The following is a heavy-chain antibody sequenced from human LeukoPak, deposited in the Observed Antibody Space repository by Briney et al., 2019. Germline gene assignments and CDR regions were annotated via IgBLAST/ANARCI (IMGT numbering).Heavy chain of an antibody. CDR2: INPNSSGT. Sequence: ASVKVSCKASGYTFTGYYMHWVRQPPAQGLEWMGWINPNSSGTNSAQKFQGRVTMTRDTSISTAYMELSRLRSDDTAVYYCARMVGIRPGGWLEEDPDYWGQGTLVTVSS. CDR3: ARMVGIRPGGWLEEDPDY. D-gene: IGHD6-19*01. J-gene: IGHJ4*02. V-gene: IGHV1-2*02. CDR1: GYTFTGYY.